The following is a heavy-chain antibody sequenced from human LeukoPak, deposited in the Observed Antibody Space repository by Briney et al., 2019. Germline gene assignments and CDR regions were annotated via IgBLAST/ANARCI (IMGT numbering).Heavy chain of an antibody. CDR1: GGSISSSSYY. J-gene: IGHJ6*03. D-gene: IGHD6-19*01. V-gene: IGHV4-39*01. Sequence: PSETLSLTCTVSGGSISSSSYYWCWIRQPPGKGLEWIGSIYYSGSTYYNPSLKSRVTISVDTSKNQFSLKLSSVTAADTAVYYCARSAGIAVAGTGYMDVWGKGTTVTVSS. CDR3: ARSAGIAVAGTGYMDV. CDR2: IYYSGST.